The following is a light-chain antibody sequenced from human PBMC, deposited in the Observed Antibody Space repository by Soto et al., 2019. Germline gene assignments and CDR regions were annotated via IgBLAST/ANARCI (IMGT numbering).Light chain of an antibody. V-gene: IGKV1-5*03. Sequence: DIQMTQSPSTLSASVGDRVTITCRASQTISTWLAWYQQKPGKAPKLLIYKATHLQSGVPSRFSGSGSGTEFTLTISSLEPEDFAVYYCQQRSNWPPITFGQGTRLEIK. J-gene: IGKJ5*01. CDR1: QTISTW. CDR2: KAT. CDR3: QQRSNWPPIT.